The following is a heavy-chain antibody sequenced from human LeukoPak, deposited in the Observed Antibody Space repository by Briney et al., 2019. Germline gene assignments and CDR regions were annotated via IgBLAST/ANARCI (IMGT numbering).Heavy chain of an antibody. Sequence: SETLSLTCAVYGGSFSGYYWSWIRQPPGKGLEWIGEINHSGSTNYNPSLTSRVTISVDTSKNQFSLKLSSVTAADPAVYYCARVVGSYSVWFVSWGQGTLVTVSS. V-gene: IGHV4-34*01. CDR1: GGSFSGYY. CDR3: ARVVGSYSVWFVS. CDR2: INHSGST. J-gene: IGHJ5*01. D-gene: IGHD1-26*01.